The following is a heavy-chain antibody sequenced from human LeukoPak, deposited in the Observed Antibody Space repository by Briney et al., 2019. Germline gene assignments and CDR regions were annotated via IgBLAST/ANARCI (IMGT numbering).Heavy chain of an antibody. D-gene: IGHD3-10*01. J-gene: IGHJ4*02. Sequence: SVNVSCKASGFIFTSSAVQWVRQARGQRLEWMGWIVVGSGKTNYAQKFQERMTITRDIYTSTAYKELTSLRSEDTGVYYCARDEMYGSGSYYRIDYWGQGTLVTVSS. CDR2: IVVGSGKT. CDR3: ARDEMYGSGSYYRIDY. V-gene: IGHV1-58*01. CDR1: GFIFTSSA.